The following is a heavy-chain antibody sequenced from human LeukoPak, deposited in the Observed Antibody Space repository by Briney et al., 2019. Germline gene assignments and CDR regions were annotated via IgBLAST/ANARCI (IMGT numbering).Heavy chain of an antibody. J-gene: IGHJ5*02. D-gene: IGHD3-9*01. Sequence: ASVKVSCKVSGYTLTELSMHWVRQAPGKGLEWMGVFDPEDGETIYAQKFQGRVTMTEDTSTDTAYMELSSLRSEDTAVYYCARDDYRMTGRITIYPAFDPWGQGTLVTVSS. CDR1: GYTLTELS. CDR2: FDPEDGET. V-gene: IGHV1-24*01. CDR3: ARDDYRMTGRITIYPAFDP.